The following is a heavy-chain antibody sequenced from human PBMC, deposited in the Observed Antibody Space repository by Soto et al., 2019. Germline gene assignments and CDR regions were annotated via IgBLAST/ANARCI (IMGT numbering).Heavy chain of an antibody. J-gene: IGHJ6*02. Sequence: QVQLVQSGAAVKKPGSSVKVSCKASGGTFSSYAISWVRQAPGQGLEWMGGIIPIFGTANYAQKFQGRVTITADESTSTAYMELSSPRSEDTAVYYCARDTAMVTSYYYYYGMDVWGQGTTVTVSS. V-gene: IGHV1-69*01. CDR3: ARDTAMVTSYYYYYGMDV. CDR2: IIPIFGTA. D-gene: IGHD5-18*01. CDR1: GGTFSSYA.